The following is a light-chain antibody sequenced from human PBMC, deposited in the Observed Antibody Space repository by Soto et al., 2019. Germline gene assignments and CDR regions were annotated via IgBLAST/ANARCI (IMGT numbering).Light chain of an antibody. J-gene: IGLJ1*01. V-gene: IGLV2-14*01. CDR1: SSDVGTYNY. CDR3: TSYTRDTALV. CDR2: EVS. Sequence: QSALTQPASVSGSPGQSITISCTGTSSDVGTYNYVSWYQHHPGKAPKLITYEVSNRPSGVSNRFSGSKSGSTASLTISGLQAEDEADYHCTSYTRDTALVFGTGTQLTVL.